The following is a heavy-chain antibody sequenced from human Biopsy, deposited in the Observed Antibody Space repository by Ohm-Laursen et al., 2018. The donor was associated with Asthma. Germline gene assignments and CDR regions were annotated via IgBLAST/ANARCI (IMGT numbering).Heavy chain of an antibody. CDR3: AREVVRASNWFDP. CDR1: GGSLRGYY. J-gene: IGHJ5*02. Sequence: SETLSLTCTVSGGSLRGYYWNGIRPSPGKGLEWIGYLHYSGSTKYNPSLNSRVTISVDTSKNQFSLTVNSATAAGAAVYYCAREVVRASNWFDPWGQGILVTVSS. V-gene: IGHV4-59*01. CDR2: LHYSGST. D-gene: IGHD3-10*01.